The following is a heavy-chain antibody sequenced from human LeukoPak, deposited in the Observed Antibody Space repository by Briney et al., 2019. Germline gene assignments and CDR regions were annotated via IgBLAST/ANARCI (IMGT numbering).Heavy chain of an antibody. Sequence: GRSLRLSCAASGFTFNNYAMHWVRQAPGKGLEWVSAISGSGGSTYYADSVKGRFTISRDNSKNTLYLQMNSLRAEDTAVYYCAKVRPGFVARAFDYWGQGTLVTVSS. D-gene: IGHD2-15*01. CDR2: ISGSGGST. V-gene: IGHV3-23*01. J-gene: IGHJ4*02. CDR1: GFTFNNYA. CDR3: AKVRPGFVARAFDY.